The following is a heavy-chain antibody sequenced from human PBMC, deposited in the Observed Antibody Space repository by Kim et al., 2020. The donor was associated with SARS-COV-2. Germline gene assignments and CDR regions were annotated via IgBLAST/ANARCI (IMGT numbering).Heavy chain of an antibody. Sequence: GGSLRLSCAASGFTFSSYSMNWVRQAPGKGLEWVSSISSSSSYIYYADSVKGRFTISRDNAKNSLYLQMNSLRAEDTAVYYCARDRPQRFGELFGRGYYYGMDVWGQGTTVTVSS. CDR3: ARDRPQRFGELFGRGYYYGMDV. CDR1: GFTFSSYS. V-gene: IGHV3-21*01. J-gene: IGHJ6*02. D-gene: IGHD3-10*01. CDR2: ISSSSSYI.